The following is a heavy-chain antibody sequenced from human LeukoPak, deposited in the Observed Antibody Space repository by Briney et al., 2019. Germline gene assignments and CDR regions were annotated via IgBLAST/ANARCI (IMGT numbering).Heavy chain of an antibody. CDR2: ISSSSSYI. J-gene: IGHJ6*03. CDR3: ARLDCSGGSCYWSENYYMDV. V-gene: IGHV3-21*01. D-gene: IGHD2-15*01. Sequence: GGSLRLSCAASGFTFSSYSMNWVRQATGRGLEGVSSISSSSSYIYYADPVKGRFTISRDNAKNSLYLQMNSLRAEDTAVYYCARLDCSGGSCYWSENYYMDVWGKGTTVTVSS. CDR1: GFTFSSYS.